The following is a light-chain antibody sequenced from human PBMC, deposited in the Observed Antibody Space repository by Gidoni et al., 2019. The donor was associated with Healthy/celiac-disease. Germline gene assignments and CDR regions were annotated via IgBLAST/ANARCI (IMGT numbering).Light chain of an antibody. CDR3: MQAQQTPRFT. CDR1: QSLLHSNGYNY. Sequence: IVMTQSPLSLPVTPGEPASISCRSSQSLLHSNGYNYLDWYLQKPGQSPQLLIYLGSNRSSGVPARFSGSGAGTDFTMKISRVEAEDVGVYYCMQAQQTPRFTFGPGTKVDIK. J-gene: IGKJ3*01. V-gene: IGKV2-28*01. CDR2: LGS.